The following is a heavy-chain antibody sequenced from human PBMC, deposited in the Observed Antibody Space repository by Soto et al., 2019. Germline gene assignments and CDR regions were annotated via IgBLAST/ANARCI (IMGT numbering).Heavy chain of an antibody. V-gene: IGHV3-7*05. D-gene: IGHD6-19*01. CDR2: IKQDGSEK. Sequence: VQLVESGGGLVQPGGSLRLSCAASGFTFSSYWMSWVRQAPGKGLEWVANIKQDGSEKYYVDSVKGRFTISRDNAKNSLYPQMNRLRAEDTAVYDCARVRWAVAYYWGQGTLVTVSS. J-gene: IGHJ4*02. CDR1: GFTFSSYW. CDR3: ARVRWAVAYY.